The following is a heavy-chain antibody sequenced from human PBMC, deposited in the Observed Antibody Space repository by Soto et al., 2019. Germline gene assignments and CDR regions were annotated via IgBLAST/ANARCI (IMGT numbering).Heavy chain of an antibody. CDR2: INPNSGGT. CDR3: ARGTDIVVVVAAIFDY. V-gene: IGHV1-2*02. J-gene: IGHJ4*02. CDR1: GYTFTGYY. D-gene: IGHD2-15*01. Sequence: ASVKVSCKASGYTFTGYYMHWVRQAPGQGLEWMGWINPNSGGTNYAQKFQGRVTMTRDTSISTAYMELSRLRSDDTAVYYCARGTDIVVVVAAIFDYWGQGXLVTVYS.